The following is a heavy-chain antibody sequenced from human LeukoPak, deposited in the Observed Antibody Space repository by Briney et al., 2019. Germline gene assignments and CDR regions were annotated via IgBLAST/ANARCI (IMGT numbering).Heavy chain of an antibody. CDR3: ARTVGDSGLKRLDY. J-gene: IGHJ4*02. V-gene: IGHV3-30*04. Sequence: PGRYLSLSCAASGFTFSTYDMHWVRQAPGQGLEWVAAISYDGSNKYYADSVKGQFTIAKDNSKNTLYLQMNSLRADDTVVYYGARTVGDSGLKRLDYWGQGTLVSVSS. CDR1: GFTFSTYD. D-gene: IGHD5-12*01. CDR2: ISYDGSNK.